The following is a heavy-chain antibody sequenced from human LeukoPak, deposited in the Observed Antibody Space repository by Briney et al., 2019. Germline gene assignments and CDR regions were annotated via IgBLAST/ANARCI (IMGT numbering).Heavy chain of an antibody. J-gene: IGHJ4*02. CDR3: ARRSGIAVAGAFDY. CDR2: ISSSGSTI. D-gene: IGHD6-19*01. Sequence: GGSLRLSCAASGFTFSSYEMNWVRQAPGKGLEWVSYISSSGSTIYYADSVKGRFTISRDNAKNSLYLQMNSLRAEDTAVYYCARRSGIAVAGAFDYWGQGTLVTASS. V-gene: IGHV3-48*03. CDR1: GFTFSSYE.